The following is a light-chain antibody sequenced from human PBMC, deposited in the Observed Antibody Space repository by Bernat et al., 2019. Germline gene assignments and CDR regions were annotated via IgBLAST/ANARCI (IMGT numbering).Light chain of an antibody. Sequence: VEPASISCRSSQSLLHSDGNTYLDWYLQKPGQSPRLLIYKVTNREPGVPDRFSGSGSGTDFTLKISRVVPEDGGVYYCLQTTKLQYSFGQGTKVEIE. CDR2: KVT. CDR1: QSLLHSDGNTY. V-gene: IGKV2D-29*02. J-gene: IGKJ2*03. CDR3: LQTTKLQYS.